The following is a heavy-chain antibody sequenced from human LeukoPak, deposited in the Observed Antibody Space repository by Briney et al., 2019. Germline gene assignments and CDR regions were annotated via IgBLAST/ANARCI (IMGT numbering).Heavy chain of an antibody. CDR1: GGSISTYY. CDR2: IYYSGTT. CDR3: ARVTGYRIEDYFDY. D-gene: IGHD6-13*01. J-gene: IGHJ4*02. Sequence: PSETLSLTCTVSGGSISTYYWNWIRQPPGKGLEWIGYIYYSGTTNYNPSLKSRVSMSVDTSKNQFSLKLRSVTAADTAVYYCARVTGYRIEDYFDYWGQGTLVTVSS. V-gene: IGHV4-59*01.